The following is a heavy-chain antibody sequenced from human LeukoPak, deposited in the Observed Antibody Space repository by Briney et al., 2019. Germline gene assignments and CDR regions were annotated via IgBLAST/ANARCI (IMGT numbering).Heavy chain of an antibody. D-gene: IGHD3-16*02. J-gene: IGHJ3*02. CDR1: GFTFSSYW. CDR2: IKQGGSEK. V-gene: IGHV3-7*01. CDR3: ARDRGYDYVWGSYRYTGAFDI. Sequence: PWGSLTLSCAASGFTFSSYWMSWVRQAPGKGLEWVANIKQGGSEKYYVDPVKGRFTISRDNAKNSLYMQMNSLRAEDTAVYYCARDRGYDYVWGSYRYTGAFDIWGQGTMVTVSS.